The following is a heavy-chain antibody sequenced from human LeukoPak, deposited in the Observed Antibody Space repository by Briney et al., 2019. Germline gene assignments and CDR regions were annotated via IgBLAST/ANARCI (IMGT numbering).Heavy chain of an antibody. CDR2: ISNEGGT. CDR1: GFTVSSYY. CDR3: AGDKTTGGWYEIDH. Sequence: GGSLRLSCAASGFTVSSYYMSWVRQAPGKGLESVSVISNEGGTYYADSVKGRFTISRDNSKNTVYLQMNSLRAEDTAVYYRAGDKTTGGWYEIDHWGQGTLVTVSS. V-gene: IGHV3-53*01. D-gene: IGHD6-19*01. J-gene: IGHJ4*02.